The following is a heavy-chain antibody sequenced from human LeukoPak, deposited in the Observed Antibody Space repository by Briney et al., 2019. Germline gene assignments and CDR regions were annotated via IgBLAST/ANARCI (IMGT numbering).Heavy chain of an antibody. Sequence: GGSLRLSCAASGFTFSSYAMHWVRQAPGKGLEWVAVISYDGSNKYYADSVKGRFTISRDNSKNTLYLQMNSLRAEDTAVYYCASTGSYAPAYFGYWGQGTLVTVSS. D-gene: IGHD1-26*01. CDR3: ASTGSYAPAYFGY. V-gene: IGHV3-30*04. CDR1: GFTFSSYA. J-gene: IGHJ4*02. CDR2: ISYDGSNK.